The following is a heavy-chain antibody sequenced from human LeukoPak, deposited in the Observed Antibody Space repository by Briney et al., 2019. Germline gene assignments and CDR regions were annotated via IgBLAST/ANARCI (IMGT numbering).Heavy chain of an antibody. Sequence: GGSLRLSCAASGSTFSSYGIHWVRQAPGKGLEWVAVISHTGSNKYYADSVKGRFTVSRDNSKNTVYLQMNSLRTEDTAVYYCAKWGSGYYFDYWGQGTLVTVPS. D-gene: IGHD3-16*01. CDR2: ISHTGSNK. V-gene: IGHV3-30*18. CDR3: AKWGSGYYFDY. J-gene: IGHJ4*02. CDR1: GSTFSSYG.